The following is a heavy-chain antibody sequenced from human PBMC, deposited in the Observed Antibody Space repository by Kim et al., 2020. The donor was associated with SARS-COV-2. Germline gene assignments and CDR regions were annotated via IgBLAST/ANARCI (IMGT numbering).Heavy chain of an antibody. D-gene: IGHD3-3*01. CDR1: GGSISSGGYS. V-gene: IGHV4-30-2*01. CDR3: ARARTNYDFWSGYSELRDV. CDR2: IYHSGST. Sequence: SETLSLTCAVSGGSISSGGYSWSWIRQPPGKGLEWIGYIYHSGSTYYNPSLKSRVTISVDRSKNQFSLKLSSVTAADTAVYYCARARTNYDFWSGYSELRDVWGQGTTVTVSS. J-gene: IGHJ6*02.